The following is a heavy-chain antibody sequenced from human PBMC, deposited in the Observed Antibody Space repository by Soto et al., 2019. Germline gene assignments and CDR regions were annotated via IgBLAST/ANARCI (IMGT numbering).Heavy chain of an antibody. V-gene: IGHV3-7*05. D-gene: IGHD3-10*01. CDR1: GVTFSNYW. Sequence: EVQLVESGGGLVQPGGSLRLSCAASGVTFSNYWMSWVRQAPGKGLEWVANMKQDGSEKDYAGSVKGRFTISRDNAKNSLYLQMNSLTTEDTAVYYCARIRAPRVLDSWGQGTLVTVSS. CDR2: MKQDGSEK. CDR3: ARIRAPRVLDS. J-gene: IGHJ4*02.